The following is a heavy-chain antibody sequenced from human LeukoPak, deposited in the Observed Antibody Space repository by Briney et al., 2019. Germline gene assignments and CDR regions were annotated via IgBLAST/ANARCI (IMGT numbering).Heavy chain of an antibody. V-gene: IGHV4-30-4*01. CDR3: ARHRWELPDPATYGMDV. D-gene: IGHD1-26*01. J-gene: IGHJ6*02. CDR2: IYYSGST. Sequence: SETLSLTCTVSGGSISSGDYYWSWIRQPPGKGLEWIGYIYYSGSTYYNPSLKSRVTISVDTSKNQFSLKLSSVTAADTAVYYCARHRWELPDPATYGMDVWGQGTTVTVSS. CDR1: GGSISSGDYY.